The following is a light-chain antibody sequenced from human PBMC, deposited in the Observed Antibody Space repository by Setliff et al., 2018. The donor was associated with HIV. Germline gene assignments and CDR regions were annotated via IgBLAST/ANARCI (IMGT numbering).Light chain of an antibody. CDR1: SSDVGGYSL. J-gene: IGLJ1*01. Sequence: QSVLTQPASMSGSPGQSITISCTGTSSDVGGYSLVSWYQQHPGKAPKLIIYEVTNRASGVSNRFSGSKSGNTASLTISGLQAEDVADYYCSSYAITNTLPFGTGTKVTVL. V-gene: IGLV2-14*03. CDR3: SSYAITNTLP. CDR2: EVT.